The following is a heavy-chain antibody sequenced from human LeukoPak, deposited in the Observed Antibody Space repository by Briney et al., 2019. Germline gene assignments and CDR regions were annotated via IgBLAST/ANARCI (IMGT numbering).Heavy chain of an antibody. Sequence: GESLKISCKGSGYSFASYRIASVRPMTGEGLEWMGVIYPGNSDITYSPSFQGQITISADKSVSAAYPQWHNLTASRTDIFFFARHLSSITSSPNYWGQGTPVTVSS. CDR1: GYSFASYR. CDR2: IYPGNSDI. D-gene: IGHD2-2*01. J-gene: IGHJ4*02. V-gene: IGHV5-51*01. CDR3: ARHLSSITSSPNY.